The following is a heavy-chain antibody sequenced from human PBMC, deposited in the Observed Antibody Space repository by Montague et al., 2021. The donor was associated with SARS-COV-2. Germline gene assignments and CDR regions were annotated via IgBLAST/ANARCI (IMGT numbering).Heavy chain of an antibody. CDR2: SDHSGIT. V-gene: IGHV4-38-2*02. D-gene: IGHD4/OR15-4a*01. J-gene: IGHJ4*02. Sequence: SETLSLTCTVSGGSISSGSYWGWIRQPPGKGLEWIGTSDHSGITYYSPSLKSRVTILLDTSKNQFFLNLDSVTASDTAMYYCARVISAVAGANFYFDYWAREPWSPSPQ. CDR3: ARVISAVAGANFYFDY. CDR1: GGSISSGSY.